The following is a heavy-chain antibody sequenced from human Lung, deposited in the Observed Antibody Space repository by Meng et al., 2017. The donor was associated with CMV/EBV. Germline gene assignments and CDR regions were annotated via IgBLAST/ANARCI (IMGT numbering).Heavy chain of an antibody. Sequence: SVKVSXKASGYTFSGYYIHWVRQAPGQGLEWMGWINPNSGGTNYAQKFQGRVTMTRDTSISTAYMDLSRLKSDDTAVYYCARGLGDYCSTTSYSYGVDVWGQGTTVTVSS. CDR3: ARGLGDYCSTTSYSYGVDV. CDR1: GYTFSGYY. CDR2: INPNSGGT. D-gene: IGHD2-2*01. V-gene: IGHV1-2*02. J-gene: IGHJ6*02.